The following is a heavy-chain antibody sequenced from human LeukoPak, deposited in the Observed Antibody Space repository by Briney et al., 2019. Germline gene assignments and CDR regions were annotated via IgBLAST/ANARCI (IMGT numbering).Heavy chain of an antibody. Sequence: GGSLRLSCAASRFTFSSYWMSWVRQAPEKGLEWVANIKGDGTEKYYVDSVEGRFTISRDNAKNSLYLQMNSLRAEDTAVYYCARNRYYYDTSGYYYGGGAFDIWGQGTMVTVSS. V-gene: IGHV3-7*01. CDR3: ARNRYYYDTSGYYYGGGAFDI. CDR2: IKGDGTEK. D-gene: IGHD3-22*01. CDR1: RFTFSSYW. J-gene: IGHJ3*02.